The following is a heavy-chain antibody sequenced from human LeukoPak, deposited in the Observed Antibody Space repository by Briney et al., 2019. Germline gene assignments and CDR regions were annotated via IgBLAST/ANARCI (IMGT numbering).Heavy chain of an antibody. J-gene: IGHJ4*02. V-gene: IGHV1-2*04. CDR2: INPNSGGT. CDR1: GYTCTGDY. D-gene: IGHD6-13*01. CDR3: AGVSSSSWYYFDY. Sequence: ASVNLACKASGYTCTGDYMHWVRQAPGQGLEWMGWINPNSGGTNYAQKFQGWVTMTRDTSISTAYMELSRLRSDDTAVYYCAGVSSSSWYYFDYWGQGTLVTVSS.